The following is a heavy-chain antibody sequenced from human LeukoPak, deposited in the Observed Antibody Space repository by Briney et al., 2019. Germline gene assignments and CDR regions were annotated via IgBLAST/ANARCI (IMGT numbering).Heavy chain of an antibody. CDR2: ISGSGGST. Sequence: GGSLRLSCAASGFTFSSYGMSWVRQAPGKGLEWASAISGSGGSTYYADSVKGRFTISRDNSKNTLYLQMNSLRAEDTAVYYCAKVGIQLWLQLDYWGQGTLVTVSS. CDR1: GFTFSSYG. CDR3: AKVGIQLWLQLDY. V-gene: IGHV3-23*01. J-gene: IGHJ4*02. D-gene: IGHD5-18*01.